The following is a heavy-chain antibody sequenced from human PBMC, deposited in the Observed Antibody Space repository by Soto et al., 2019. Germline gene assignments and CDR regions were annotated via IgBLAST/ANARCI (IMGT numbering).Heavy chain of an antibody. CDR2: IIPIFGTA. J-gene: IGHJ2*01. CDR3: ARGNHIWRQLWYFDL. Sequence: QVQLVQSGAEVKKPGSSVTVSCKASGGTFSSYTISWVRQAPGQGLEWMGGIIPIFGTANYAQKFQGRVTITADESTSTADMELSSLRSEDTAVYYCARGNHIWRQLWYFDLWGRGTLVTVSS. D-gene: IGHD3-3*02. V-gene: IGHV1-69*12. CDR1: GGTFSSYT.